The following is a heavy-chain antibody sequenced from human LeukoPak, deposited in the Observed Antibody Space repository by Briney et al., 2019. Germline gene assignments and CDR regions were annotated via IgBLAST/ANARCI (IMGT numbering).Heavy chain of an antibody. V-gene: IGHV4-39*07. J-gene: IGHJ4*02. CDR3: ARRGVRGVMGK. D-gene: IGHD3-10*01. Sequence: SETLSLTCTVSGGSISSSSYYWGWIRQPPGKGLEWIGSIYYSGSTYYNPSLKSRVTISVDTSKNQFSLKLSSVTAADTAVYYCARRGVRGVMGKWGQGTLVTVSS. CDR2: IYYSGST. CDR1: GGSISSSSYY.